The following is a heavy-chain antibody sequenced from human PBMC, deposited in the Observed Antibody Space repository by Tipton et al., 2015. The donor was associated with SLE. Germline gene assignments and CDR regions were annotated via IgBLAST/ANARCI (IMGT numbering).Heavy chain of an antibody. V-gene: IGHV1-18*01. D-gene: IGHD3-22*01. Sequence: QVQLVQSGAEVKKPGASVKVSCKASGYSFSTYGISWVRQAPGQGLEWMGWISVYNGNTNYAQKLQDRVTMTTDTSTNTAHMELRGLSSDDTAVYYCARVYDIGGYYRFPCDYWGQGTLVTVSS. CDR3: ARVYDIGGYYRFPCDY. J-gene: IGHJ4*02. CDR1: GYSFSTYG. CDR2: ISVYNGNT.